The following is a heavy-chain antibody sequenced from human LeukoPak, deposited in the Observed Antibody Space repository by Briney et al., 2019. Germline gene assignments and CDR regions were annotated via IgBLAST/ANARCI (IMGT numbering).Heavy chain of an antibody. CDR1: GFTFTSTW. V-gene: IGHV3-74*03. D-gene: IGHD3-3*01. CDR3: VRGVGGMSFFDN. CDR2: INPEGSTT. J-gene: IGHJ4*02. Sequence: GGSLRLSCAASGFTFTSTWMNWVRQAPGKGPMSVSRINPEGSTTAYADSVTGRFTISRDNAKNTLYLQMNSLRAEDTALYYCVRGVGGMSFFDNWGQGKMVAVSS.